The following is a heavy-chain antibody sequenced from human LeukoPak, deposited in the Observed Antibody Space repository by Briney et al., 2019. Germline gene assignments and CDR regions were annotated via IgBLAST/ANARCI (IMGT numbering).Heavy chain of an antibody. J-gene: IGHJ3*02. V-gene: IGHV4-59*08. CDR1: GGSISGYY. CDR2: IYYSGST. CDR3: AIHKTQTRGFDI. Sequence: SETLSLTCTVSGGSISGYYWRWIRQPPGKGLEWIGYIYYSGSTNNNPSLKSRVNISVDTSDDQCSLKLGAVTAADTAVFYCAIHKTQTRGFDIWGQETMVTVSS.